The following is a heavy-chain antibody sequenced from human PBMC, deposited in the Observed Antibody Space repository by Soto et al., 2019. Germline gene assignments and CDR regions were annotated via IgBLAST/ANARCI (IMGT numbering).Heavy chain of an antibody. CDR3: ARHTPAISISDH. Sequence: QLQLQESGPGLVKPSETLSLTCTVSGGSISSSSYYWGWIRQPPGKGLEWIGSIYYSGSTYYNPSLNRRVTISADTSKNQFSLKRSSVTAADTAVYYCARHTPAISISDHWGQGTLVTVSS. CDR1: GGSISSSSYY. V-gene: IGHV4-39*01. J-gene: IGHJ4*02. CDR2: IYYSGST. D-gene: IGHD2-15*01.